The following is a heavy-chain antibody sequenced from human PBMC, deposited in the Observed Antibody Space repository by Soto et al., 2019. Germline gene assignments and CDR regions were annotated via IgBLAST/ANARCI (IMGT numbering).Heavy chain of an antibody. J-gene: IGHJ6*02. CDR1: GYTFTSYG. V-gene: IGHV1-18*01. Sequence: ASVKVSCKASGYTFTSYGISWVRQAPGQGLEWMGWISAYNGNTYYAQNLQGRVTMATDTSTSTAYMELSSLRSEDTAVYYCARHDCISTSCYYYYYYSMDVWGQGTTVT. CDR2: ISAYNGNT. D-gene: IGHD2-2*01. CDR3: ARHDCISTSCYYYYYYSMDV.